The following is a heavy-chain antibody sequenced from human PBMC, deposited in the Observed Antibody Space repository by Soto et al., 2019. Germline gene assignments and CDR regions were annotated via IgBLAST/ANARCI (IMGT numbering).Heavy chain of an antibody. J-gene: IGHJ4*02. Sequence: QLQLQESGPGLVKPSETLSLTCTVSGGSISTNYFYWGWIRQPPGKGLEGLGSIYHSGSTYYNPSLKSRVTLSVDRSKNQVSLKESSVTAADTAVYYCARLRGYSYGGLDYWGQGTLVTVSS. CDR1: GGSISTNYFY. D-gene: IGHD5-18*01. CDR3: ARLRGYSYGGLDY. CDR2: IYHSGST. V-gene: IGHV4-39*01.